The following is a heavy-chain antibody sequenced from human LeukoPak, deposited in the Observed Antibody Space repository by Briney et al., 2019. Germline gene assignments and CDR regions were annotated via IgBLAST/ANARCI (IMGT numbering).Heavy chain of an antibody. CDR1: GFTFSSYS. Sequence: GSLRLSCAASGFTFSSYSMNWVRQAPGKGLEWVSSISSSSSYIYYADSVKGRFTISRDNAKNSLYLQMNSLRAEDTAVYYCAREDLDYDFWSGSISFDPWGQGTLVTVSS. CDR3: AREDLDYDFWSGSISFDP. D-gene: IGHD3-3*01. V-gene: IGHV3-21*01. J-gene: IGHJ5*02. CDR2: ISSSSSYI.